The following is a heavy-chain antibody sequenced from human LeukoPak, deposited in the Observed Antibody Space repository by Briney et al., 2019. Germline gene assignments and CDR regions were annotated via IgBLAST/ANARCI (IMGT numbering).Heavy chain of an antibody. D-gene: IGHD3-22*01. CDR1: GGSFSGYY. CDR3: ARANYYDSTGYLPVVYPSDY. V-gene: IGHV4-34*09. Sequence: SETLSLTCAVYGGSFSGYYWSWIRQPPGKGLEWIGEINHSGSTNYNPSLKSRVTMSLDTSKNQFSLKLRSVTAADTAVYYCARANYYDSTGYLPVVYPSDYWGQGTLVTVSS. J-gene: IGHJ4*02. CDR2: INHSGST.